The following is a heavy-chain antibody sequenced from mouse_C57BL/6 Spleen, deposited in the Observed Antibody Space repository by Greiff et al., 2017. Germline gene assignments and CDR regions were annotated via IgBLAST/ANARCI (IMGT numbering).Heavy chain of an antibody. Sequence: QVQLQQPGAELVKPGASVKLSCKASGYTFTSYWMHWVKQRPGQGLEWIGMIHPNSGSTNYNEKFKSKATLTVDKSSSTAYMQLSSLTSEDSAGYYCASQYYYGSSTGSYYAMDYWGQGTSVTVSS. CDR2: IHPNSGST. V-gene: IGHV1-64*01. D-gene: IGHD1-1*01. J-gene: IGHJ4*01. CDR3: ASQYYYGSSTGSYYAMDY. CDR1: GYTFTSYW.